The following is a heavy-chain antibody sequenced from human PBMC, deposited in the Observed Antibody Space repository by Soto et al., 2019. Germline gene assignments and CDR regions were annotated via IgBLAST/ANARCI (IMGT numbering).Heavy chain of an antibody. CDR1: GFTFSSYA. CDR3: ARVDYYDSSGYYYFDY. V-gene: IGHV3-30-3*01. Sequence: QVQLVESGGGVVQPGRSLRLSCAASGFTFSSYAMHWVRQAPGKGLEWVAVISYDGSNKYYADSVKGRFTISRDNSKNTLYRQMNSLRAEDTAVYYCARVDYYDSSGYYYFDYWGQGTLVTVSS. J-gene: IGHJ4*02. CDR2: ISYDGSNK. D-gene: IGHD3-22*01.